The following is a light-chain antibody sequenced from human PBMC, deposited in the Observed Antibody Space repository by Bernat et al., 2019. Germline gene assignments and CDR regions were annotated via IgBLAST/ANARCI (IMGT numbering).Light chain of an antibody. CDR1: QGIGSS. Sequence: DIQMTQSPSSVSASVGDTVTITCRASQGIGSSLAWYQHKPGKAPNLLIFPSSNLGSGVPSRFSGSGSGADFTLTISSLPPEDFATYYGQLTSTVPLTFGGGTKVEIK. V-gene: IGKV1D-12*01. CDR3: QLTSTVPLT. CDR2: PSS. J-gene: IGKJ4*01.